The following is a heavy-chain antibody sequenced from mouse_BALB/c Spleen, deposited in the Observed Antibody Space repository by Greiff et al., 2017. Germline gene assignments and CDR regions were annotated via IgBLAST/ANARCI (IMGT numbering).Heavy chain of an antibody. CDR3: AGERTWFAY. CDR2: IDPANGNT. V-gene: IGHV14-3*02. Sequence: EVQLQQSGAELVKPGASVKLSCTASGFNIKDTYMHWVKQRPEQGLEWIGRIDPANGNTKYDQKFQGKATITADTSSNTAYLKLSSLTSEDTAVYYCAGERTWFAYWGQGTLVTVSA. J-gene: IGHJ3*01. CDR1: GFNIKDTY.